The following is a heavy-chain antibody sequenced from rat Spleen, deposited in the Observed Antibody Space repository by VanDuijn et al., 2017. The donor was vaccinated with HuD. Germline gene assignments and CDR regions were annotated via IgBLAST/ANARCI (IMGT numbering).Heavy chain of an antibody. CDR2: ISYDGSTT. V-gene: IGHV5-29*01. CDR3: ARQWDY. J-gene: IGHJ3*01. Sequence: EVQLVESGGGLVQPGGSLRLSCAASGFTFTNYYMAWVRQAPTKGLEWVAIISYDGSTTYYRDSVKGRFTISRDNAKSTLYLQLDSLRSEDTATYYCARQWDYWGQGTLVTVSS. D-gene: IGHD1-7*01. CDR1: GFTFTNYY.